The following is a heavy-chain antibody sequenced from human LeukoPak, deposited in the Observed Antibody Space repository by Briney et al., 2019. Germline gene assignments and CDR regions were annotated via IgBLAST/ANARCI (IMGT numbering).Heavy chain of an antibody. J-gene: IGHJ4*02. Sequence: ASVKVSCKASGYTFTGYYMHWVRQAPGQGFEWMGWINPNTGDTNYAQKFQGRVTVTRDTTISAAFMELTRLTSDDTAVCYCASYPSSSPPFDYWGQGTLVTVSS. D-gene: IGHD6-6*01. CDR1: GYTFTGYY. CDR3: ASYPSSSPPFDY. V-gene: IGHV1-2*02. CDR2: INPNTGDT.